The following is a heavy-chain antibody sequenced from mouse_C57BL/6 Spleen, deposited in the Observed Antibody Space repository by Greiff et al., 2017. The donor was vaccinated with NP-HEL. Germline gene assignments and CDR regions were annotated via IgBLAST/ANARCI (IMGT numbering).Heavy chain of an antibody. Sequence: VQLQQSGPELVKPGASVKISCKASGYTFTDYYMNWVKQSHGQSLEWIGDINPNNGGTSYNQKFKGKATLTVDKSSSTSYMELRSLTSEDSAVYYCARGGVYYDYDGYFDVWGTGTTVTVSS. V-gene: IGHV1-26*01. D-gene: IGHD2-4*01. CDR3: ARGGVYYDYDGYFDV. CDR1: GYTFTDYY. J-gene: IGHJ1*03. CDR2: INPNNGGT.